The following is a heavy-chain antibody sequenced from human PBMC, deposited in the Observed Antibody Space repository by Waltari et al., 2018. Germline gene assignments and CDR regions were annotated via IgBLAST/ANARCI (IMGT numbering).Heavy chain of an antibody. V-gene: IGHV4-59*01. CDR3: ARGGGGDWEWFDP. CDR2: IYYTGST. D-gene: IGHD2-21*02. CDR1: GGSISGFY. Sequence: QVQLQESGPSLLKPSETLSLICTVSGGSISGFYWSWVRQPPGKGLDWIGSIYYTGSTNFHPSLTGCVTMSVDTSKHQFSLKLSSVTAADTAFYYCARGGGGDWEWFDPWGPGTLVTVSS. J-gene: IGHJ5*02.